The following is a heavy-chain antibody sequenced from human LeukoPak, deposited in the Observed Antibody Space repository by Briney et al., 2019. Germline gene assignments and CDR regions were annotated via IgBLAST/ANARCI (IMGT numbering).Heavy chain of an antibody. J-gene: IGHJ4*02. D-gene: IGHD4-17*01. V-gene: IGHV3-30*04. CDR3: ARVEGGDSLAYYFDY. CDR2: ISYIGSNK. CDR1: GFTFSTYA. Sequence: GGSLRLSCAASGFTFSTYAMHWVRQAPGKGLEWVAVISYIGSNKFYADSVRGRFTISRDNSKNTLFLQMNSLRVEDTAVYYCARVEGGDSLAYYFDYWGQGALVTVSS.